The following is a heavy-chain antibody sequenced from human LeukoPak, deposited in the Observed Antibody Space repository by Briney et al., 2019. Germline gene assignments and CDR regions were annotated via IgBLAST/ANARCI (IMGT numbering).Heavy chain of an antibody. Sequence: GGSLRLSCAASGFSVSGNFMSWVRQAPGKALEWVSVIYSGGTTYYADSVRGRFTISRDNYKNTLYLQMNSLRAEDTAVYYCARDGYGNNYMDVWGKGTTVIVSS. J-gene: IGHJ6*03. D-gene: IGHD5-18*01. V-gene: IGHV3-53*01. CDR1: GFSVSGNF. CDR2: IYSGGTT. CDR3: ARDGYGNNYMDV.